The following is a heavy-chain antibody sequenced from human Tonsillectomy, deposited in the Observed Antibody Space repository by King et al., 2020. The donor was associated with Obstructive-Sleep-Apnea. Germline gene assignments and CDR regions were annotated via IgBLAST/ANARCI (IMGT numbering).Heavy chain of an antibody. CDR3: ARGIQYYSDSSDYYFDY. CDR1: GFTFSNYW. J-gene: IGHJ4*02. CDR2: LKKDGSER. V-gene: IGHV3-7*03. D-gene: IGHD3-22*01. Sequence: VQLVESGGGLVQPGGSLRLSCTASGFTFSNYWMNWVRQAPGKGLEWVANLKKDGSERYYVDSVKGRFTISSDNAKNSLYLQMNSLRAEDTAVYYCARGIQYYSDSSDYYFDYWGRGTLVTVSS.